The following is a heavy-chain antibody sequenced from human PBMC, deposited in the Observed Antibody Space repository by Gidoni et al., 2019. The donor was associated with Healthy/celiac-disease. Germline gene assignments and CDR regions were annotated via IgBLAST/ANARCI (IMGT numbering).Heavy chain of an antibody. V-gene: IGHV3-49*05. CDR3: TRDQAQYGSGSYYHY. Sequence: EVQLVESGGGLVKPGRSLRLSCPASGFTFGDYAMSWFRQAPGKGLELLGFIRSKAYGGTTEYAASVKGRFTISRYDSKSIAYLKMNSLKPEDTAVYYCTRDQAQYGSGSYYHYWGQGTLVTVSS. J-gene: IGHJ4*02. CDR1: GFTFGDYA. CDR2: IRSKAYGGTT. D-gene: IGHD3-10*01.